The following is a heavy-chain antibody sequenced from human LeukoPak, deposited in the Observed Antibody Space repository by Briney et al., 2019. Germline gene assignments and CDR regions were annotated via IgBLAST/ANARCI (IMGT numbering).Heavy chain of an antibody. CDR3: ARGGYSYGIDY. J-gene: IGHJ4*02. CDR1: GGSISIYY. V-gene: IGHV4-59*08. Sequence: SETLSLTCTVSGGSISIYYWSWIRQPPGKGLEWIGYIYYSGSTNYNPSLKSRVTISVDTSKNQFSLKLSSVTAADTAVYYCARGGYSYGIDYWGQGTLVTVSS. CDR2: IYYSGST. D-gene: IGHD5-18*01.